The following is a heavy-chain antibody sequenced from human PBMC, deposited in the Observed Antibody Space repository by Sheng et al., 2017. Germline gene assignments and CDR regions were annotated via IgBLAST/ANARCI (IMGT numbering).Heavy chain of an antibody. CDR1: GGTFSSYA. V-gene: IGHV1-69*05. J-gene: IGHJ6*03. D-gene: IGHD6-13*01. Sequence: QVQLVQSGAEVKKPGSSVKVSCKASGGTFSSYAISWVRQAPGQGLEWMGGIIPIFGTANYAQKFQGRVTITTDESTSTAYMELSSLRSEDTAVYYCARGGSIAAANLTYYYYYYMDVWGKGTTVTVSS. CDR3: ARGGSIAAANLTYYYYYYMDV. CDR2: IIPIFGTA.